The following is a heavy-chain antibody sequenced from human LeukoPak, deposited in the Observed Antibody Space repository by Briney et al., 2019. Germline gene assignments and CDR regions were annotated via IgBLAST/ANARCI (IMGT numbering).Heavy chain of an antibody. CDR1: GFTVSTNH. Sequence: GGSLRLSCAVSGFTVSTNHMSWVRQAPGKGLEWVSVIYNDANTYYTEPVKGRFTISRDNSKNTVFLQMNSLRAEDTAVYYCARDREVVTAKAQMDVWGKGTTVTVSS. D-gene: IGHD2-21*02. J-gene: IGHJ6*04. V-gene: IGHV3-53*01. CDR3: ARDREVVTAKAQMDV. CDR2: IYNDANT.